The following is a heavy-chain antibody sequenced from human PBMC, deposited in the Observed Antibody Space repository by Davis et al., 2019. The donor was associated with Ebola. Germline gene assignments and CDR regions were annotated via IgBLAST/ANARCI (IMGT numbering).Heavy chain of an antibody. Sequence: GESLKISCAASGFTFSSYAMSWVRQAPGKGLEWVSAISGSGGSTYYADSVKGRFTISRDNSKNTLYLQMNSLRAEDTAVYYCAKHGQWLVNAYFDYWGQGTLVTVSS. CDR3: AKHGQWLVNAYFDY. CDR2: ISGSGGST. D-gene: IGHD6-19*01. J-gene: IGHJ4*02. CDR1: GFTFSSYA. V-gene: IGHV3-23*01.